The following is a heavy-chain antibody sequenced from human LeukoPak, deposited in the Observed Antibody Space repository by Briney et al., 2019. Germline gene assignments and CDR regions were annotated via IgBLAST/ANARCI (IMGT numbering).Heavy chain of an antibody. J-gene: IGHJ4*02. D-gene: IGHD2-2*01. CDR2: SSGTGYNI. Sequence: ASVKVSCRASGYTFNSYGITWVRQAPGQGLEWMAWSSGTGYNIEYAEKFQERVIMTTDTSTSTAYMELRSLRSDDTAVYYCARSRCSTSTSCYYFFFFDSWDQGTLVTVSS. CDR1: GYTFNSYG. CDR3: ARSRCSTSTSCYYFFFFDS. V-gene: IGHV1-18*01.